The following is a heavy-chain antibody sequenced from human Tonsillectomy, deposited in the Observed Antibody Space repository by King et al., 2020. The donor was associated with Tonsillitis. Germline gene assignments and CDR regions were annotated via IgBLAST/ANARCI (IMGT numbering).Heavy chain of an antibody. CDR2: IKQDGSEK. D-gene: IGHD3-9*01. CDR3: ATDNDIFTALYPPRGFDI. V-gene: IGHV3-7*01. Sequence: VQLVESGGGLVQPGGSLRLSCAASGFTFSSYWMSWVRQAPGKGLEWVANIKQDGSEKYYVDSVRGRFTISRDNAKNSLYLQMNSLRAEDTAVYYCATDNDIFTALYPPRGFDIWGQGTMLTVPS. CDR1: GFTFSSYW. J-gene: IGHJ3*02.